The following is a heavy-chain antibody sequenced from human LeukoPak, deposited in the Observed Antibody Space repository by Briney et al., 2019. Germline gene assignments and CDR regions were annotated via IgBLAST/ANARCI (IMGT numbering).Heavy chain of an antibody. CDR3: ARASSGWLLGYFDY. J-gene: IGHJ4*02. Sequence: SETLSLTCTVSGGSISSYYWSWIRQPPGEGLEWIGYIYYSGSTNYNPSLKSRVTISVDTSKNQFSPKLSSVTAADTAVYYCARASSGWLLGYFDYWGQGTLVTVSS. D-gene: IGHD6-19*01. CDR2: IYYSGST. CDR1: GGSISSYY. V-gene: IGHV4-59*01.